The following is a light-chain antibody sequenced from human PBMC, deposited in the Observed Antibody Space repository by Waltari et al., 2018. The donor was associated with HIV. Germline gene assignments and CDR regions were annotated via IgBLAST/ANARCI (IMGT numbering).Light chain of an antibody. CDR2: GNN. Sequence: QSVLPHPRSVPRAPGQRATLPCTTPRSTIAAGYASTLYPQLPGTAPKLLIFGNNNRPSGVPDRCSGSKSGTSASLAITGLQAEDEADYYCQSYDSSLSGWVFGGGTKLTVL. V-gene: IGLV1-40*01. J-gene: IGLJ3*02. CDR1: RSTIAAGYA. CDR3: QSYDSSLSGWV.